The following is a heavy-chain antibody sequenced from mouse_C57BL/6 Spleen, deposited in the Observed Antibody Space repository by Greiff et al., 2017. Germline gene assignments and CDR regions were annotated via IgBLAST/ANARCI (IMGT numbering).Heavy chain of an antibody. Sequence: VQLQQSGAELARPGASVKLSCKASGYTFTSYGISWVKQRTGQGLEWIGEIYPRSGNTYYNEKFKGKATLTADKSSSTAYMGLRSLTSEDSAVYFCAIITTVVATGDYWGQGTTLTVSS. CDR3: AIITTVVATGDY. D-gene: IGHD1-1*01. CDR2: IYPRSGNT. J-gene: IGHJ2*01. CDR1: GYTFTSYG. V-gene: IGHV1-81*01.